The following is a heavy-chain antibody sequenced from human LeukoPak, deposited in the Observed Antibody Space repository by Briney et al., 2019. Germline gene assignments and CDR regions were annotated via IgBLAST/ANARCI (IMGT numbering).Heavy chain of an antibody. V-gene: IGHV4-39*07. CDR3: ASIRTTVTTLAFDY. J-gene: IGHJ4*02. Sequence: SETLSLTCTVSGGSISSSSYYWGWIRQPPGKGLEWIGSIYYSGSTYYNPSLKSRVTISVDRSRNQFSLKLSSVTAADTAVYYCASIRTTVTTLAFDYWGQGTLVTVSS. CDR1: GGSISSSSYY. D-gene: IGHD4-17*01. CDR2: IYYSGST.